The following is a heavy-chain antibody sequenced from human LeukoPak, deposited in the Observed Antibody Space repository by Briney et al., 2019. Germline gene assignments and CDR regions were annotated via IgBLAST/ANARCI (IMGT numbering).Heavy chain of an antibody. CDR2: IYYSGST. D-gene: IGHD3-22*01. J-gene: IGHJ4*02. CDR1: GDSVSRSPYY. CDR3: ARVTGYMIEDYFDY. Sequence: SETLSLTCSVSGDSVSRSPYYWGWVRQPPGKGLEWIGYIYYSGSTNYNPSLKSRVTISVDTSKNQFSLRLRSVTAADTAVYYCARVTGYMIEDYFDYWGQGTLVTVSS. V-gene: IGHV4-61*01.